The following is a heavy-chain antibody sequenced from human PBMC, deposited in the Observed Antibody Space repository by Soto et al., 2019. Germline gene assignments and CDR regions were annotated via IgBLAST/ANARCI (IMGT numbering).Heavy chain of an antibody. Sequence: EVQLVESGGGLVQPGGSLRLCCAVSGFTVSSNYMSWVRHAPWKGLEWVSVIYSGGGTYYADSVKGRFTISRHNSNNTLYLQMNSLRSEDTAVYYCARHVEHRLWVNGMDVWGQGTTVTVSS. CDR3: ARHVEHRLWVNGMDV. V-gene: IGHV3-53*04. D-gene: IGHD1-1*01. CDR1: GFTVSSNY. J-gene: IGHJ6*02. CDR2: IYSGGGT.